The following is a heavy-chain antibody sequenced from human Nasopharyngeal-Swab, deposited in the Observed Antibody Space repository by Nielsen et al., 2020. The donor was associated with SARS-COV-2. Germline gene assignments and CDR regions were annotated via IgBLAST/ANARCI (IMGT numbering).Heavy chain of an antibody. CDR2: ISNGGNT. V-gene: IGHV4-34*01. Sequence: SETLSLTCAVNGGSLSGSSWSWIRQPPGKGLEWIGEISNGGNTKYNPSLKSRVTVGVDTSKNQFSLKLRSVTAADTAVYYCARGLSGVVPSPFLGLGPYFYYYYMDVWGKGTTVTVSS. CDR1: GGSLSGSS. D-gene: IGHD3-16*01. J-gene: IGHJ6*03. CDR3: ARGLSGVVPSPFLGLGPYFYYYYMDV.